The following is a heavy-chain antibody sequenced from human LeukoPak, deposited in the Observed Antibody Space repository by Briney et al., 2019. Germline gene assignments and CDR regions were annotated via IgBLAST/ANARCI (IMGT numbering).Heavy chain of an antibody. D-gene: IGHD6-19*01. CDR3: ARESAGSGQHNWFDP. V-gene: IGHV4-59*12. J-gene: IGHJ5*02. Sequence: SETLSLTCTVSGGSISTYYYSWVRQPPGKGLEWIGFIHYSGHTKSDDSLKTRVTISIDTSKNQFSLRLTSVTAADTAVYYCARESAGSGQHNWFDPWGQGTLVIVSS. CDR2: IHYSGHT. CDR1: GGSISTYY.